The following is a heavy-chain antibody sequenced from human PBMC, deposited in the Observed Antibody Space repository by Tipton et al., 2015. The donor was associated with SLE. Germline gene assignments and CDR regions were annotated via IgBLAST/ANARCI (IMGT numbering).Heavy chain of an antibody. Sequence: GSLRLSCAASGFTFSSYWMHWVRQAPGKGLVWVSRINSDGSSTSYADSVKGRFTISRDNSKNTLYLQMNSLRAEDTGVYYCANGREGLVATRDFWGQGTLVTVSS. V-gene: IGHV3-74*01. CDR2: INSDGSST. CDR3: ANGREGLVATRDF. J-gene: IGHJ4*02. D-gene: IGHD2-21*02. CDR1: GFTFSSYW.